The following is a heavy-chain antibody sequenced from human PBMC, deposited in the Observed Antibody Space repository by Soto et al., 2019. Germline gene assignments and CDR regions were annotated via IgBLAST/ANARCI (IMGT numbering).Heavy chain of an antibody. Sequence: SETLSLTCTVSGGSISSSSYYWGWIRQPPGKGPEWIGNIYYTGSTNCNPSLKSRVTMSIDTTKSQFSLKLSSVTAADTAVYYCAREHATTVTTFDFWGQGTLVTVSS. CDR2: IYYTGST. D-gene: IGHD4-17*01. CDR3: AREHATTVTTFDF. V-gene: IGHV4-61*01. J-gene: IGHJ4*02. CDR1: GGSISSSSYY.